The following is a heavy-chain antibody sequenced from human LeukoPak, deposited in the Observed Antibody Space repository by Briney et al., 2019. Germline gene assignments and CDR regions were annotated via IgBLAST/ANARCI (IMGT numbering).Heavy chain of an antibody. Sequence: SVKVSCKASGGTFSSYAISWVRQAPGQGLEWMGGIIPIFGTANYAQKFQGRVTITADKSTSTAYMELSSLRSEDTAVYYCARAMGYSSSWYENDAFDIWGQGTMVTVSS. V-gene: IGHV1-69*06. CDR2: IIPIFGTA. D-gene: IGHD6-13*01. CDR1: GGTFSSYA. CDR3: ARAMGYSSSWYENDAFDI. J-gene: IGHJ3*02.